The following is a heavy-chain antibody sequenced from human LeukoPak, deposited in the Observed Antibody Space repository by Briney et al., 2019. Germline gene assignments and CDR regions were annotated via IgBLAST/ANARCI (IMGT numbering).Heavy chain of an antibody. CDR1: GGSISSYY. V-gene: IGHV4-59*01. CDR2: IYYSGSN. D-gene: IGHD3-16*01. Sequence: SETLSLTCTVSGGSISSYYWIWLRQPPGKGLEWIGYIYYSGSNDYNPSLKSRVTIIVDTTKNQFSQKLSSGTGADAAVLYWARLRSGGCYYYMDVWGKGTTVTVSS. CDR3: ARLRSGGCYYYMDV. J-gene: IGHJ6*03.